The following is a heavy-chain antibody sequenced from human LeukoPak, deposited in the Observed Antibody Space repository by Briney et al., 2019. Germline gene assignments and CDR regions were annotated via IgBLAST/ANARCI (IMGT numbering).Heavy chain of an antibody. CDR3: AKDKGVVAFDI. CDR2: MRNDGSDK. V-gene: IGHV3-30*02. J-gene: IGHJ3*02. D-gene: IGHD2-15*01. Sequence: GGSLRLSCATAGLTFSNHGMHWVRQAPGKGLEWVTFMRNDGSDKYYADSVKGRFTISRDNSKNTLYLQMNTLRAEDTAVYYCAKDKGVVAFDIWGQGTMVTVSS. CDR1: GLTFSNHG.